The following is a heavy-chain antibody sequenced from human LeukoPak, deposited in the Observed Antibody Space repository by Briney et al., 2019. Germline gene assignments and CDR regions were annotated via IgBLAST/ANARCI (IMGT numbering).Heavy chain of an antibody. CDR3: ARVTGVAGTYYYYGMDV. CDR1: GFTFSSYS. CDR2: ISSSSSYI. D-gene: IGHD6-19*01. Sequence: GGSLRLSCAASGFTFSSYSMNWVRQAPGKGLEWVSSISSSSSYIYYADSVKGRFTISRDNAKNSLYLQMNSLRAEDTAVYYCARVTGVAGTYYYYGMDVWGQGTTVTVSS. J-gene: IGHJ6*02. V-gene: IGHV3-21*01.